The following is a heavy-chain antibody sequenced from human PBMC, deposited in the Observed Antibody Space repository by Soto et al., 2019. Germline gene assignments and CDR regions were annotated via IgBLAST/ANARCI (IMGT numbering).Heavy chain of an antibody. D-gene: IGHD4-17*01. Sequence: SETLSLTCTVSGGSISSGGYYWSWIRQHPGKGLEWIGYIYYSGGTYYNPSLKSRVTISVDTSKNQFSLKLSSVTAADTAVYYCARAYKPDDYGDYGGFDIWGQGTMVTVSS. CDR3: ARAYKPDDYGDYGGFDI. CDR2: IYYSGGT. J-gene: IGHJ3*02. V-gene: IGHV4-31*03. CDR1: GGSISSGGYY.